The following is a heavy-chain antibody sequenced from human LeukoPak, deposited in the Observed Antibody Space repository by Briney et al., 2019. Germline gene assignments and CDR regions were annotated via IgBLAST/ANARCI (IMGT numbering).Heavy chain of an antibody. CDR1: GGSISSSGYY. Sequence: SETLSLTCTVSGGSISSSGYYWGWIRQPPGKGLEWIASIYYSGSTYYNPSLKSRVTISADTSKNQLPLKLSSLTAADTAVYYCARHEYSGSYYGLSWFDPWGQGTLVTVSS. CDR2: IYYSGST. D-gene: IGHD1-26*01. V-gene: IGHV4-39*01. J-gene: IGHJ5*02. CDR3: ARHEYSGSYYGLSWFDP.